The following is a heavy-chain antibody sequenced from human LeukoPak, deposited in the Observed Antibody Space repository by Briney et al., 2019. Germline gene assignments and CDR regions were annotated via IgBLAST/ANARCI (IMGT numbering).Heavy chain of an antibody. CDR2: IKSKTDGGKT. Sequence: GGSLRLSCAASGFTFSNAWMSWVRQAPGKGLEGVGRIKSKTDGGKTDYAAPVKGRFTISRDDSKNTLYLQMNSLKTEDTAVYYCTTDSEFRIQLWSTFDYWGQGTLVTVSS. CDR3: TTDSEFRIQLWSTFDY. V-gene: IGHV3-15*01. CDR1: GFTFSNAW. J-gene: IGHJ4*02. D-gene: IGHD5-18*01.